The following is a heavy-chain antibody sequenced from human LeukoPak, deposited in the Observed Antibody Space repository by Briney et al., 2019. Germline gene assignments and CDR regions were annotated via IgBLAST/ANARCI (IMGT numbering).Heavy chain of an antibody. CDR2: ISGYNGNT. J-gene: IGHJ4*02. Sequence: ASVKVSCKASGYSFTDKYMHWVRQAPGQGLEWMGWISGYNGNTNSAQKVQGRVTMTTDTSTSTAYMELRSLRFDDTAVYYCARDTYDTIGNYLDYWGQGTLVTVSS. D-gene: IGHD3-22*01. V-gene: IGHV1-18*01. CDR3: ARDTYDTIGNYLDY. CDR1: GYSFTDKY.